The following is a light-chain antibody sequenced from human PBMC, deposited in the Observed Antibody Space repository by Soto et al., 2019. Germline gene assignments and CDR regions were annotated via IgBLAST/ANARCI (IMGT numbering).Light chain of an antibody. CDR1: SSDVGGYNY. CDR2: DVT. V-gene: IGLV2-11*01. Sequence: QSALTQPRSVSGSPGQSVTISCTGTSSDVGGYNYVSWYQQHPGKAPKVMIYDVTKRPSGVPDRFSGSKSGNPASLTIFGLQAEDEADYYCCSYAGSYTYWVFGGGTQLTVL. CDR3: CSYAGSYTYWV. J-gene: IGLJ3*02.